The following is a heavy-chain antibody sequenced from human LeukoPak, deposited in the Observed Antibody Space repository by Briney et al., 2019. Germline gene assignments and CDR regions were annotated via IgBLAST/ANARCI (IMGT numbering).Heavy chain of an antibody. CDR1: GFTLSSYA. D-gene: IGHD1-7*01. CDR2: ISVSGGST. V-gene: IGHV3-23*01. Sequence: PGGSLRLSCAASGFTLSSYAMTWVRQAPGKGLQWVSTISVSGGSTYYADSVKGRFTISRDNSKNTLYLQMNSLRAEDTAVYYCAKGGTGSTDWFDPWGQGALVTVSS. J-gene: IGHJ5*02. CDR3: AKGGTGSTDWFDP.